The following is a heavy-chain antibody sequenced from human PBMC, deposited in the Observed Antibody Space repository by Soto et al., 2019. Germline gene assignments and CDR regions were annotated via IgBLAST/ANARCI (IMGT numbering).Heavy chain of an antibody. CDR2: IFYSGST. CDR1: GGSISSYY. Sequence: SETLSLTCTVSGGSISSYYWSWTRQPPGRGLEWIGHIFYSGSTNYNPALKSRVTISVDTSKSQFSLKLSSVTAADTAVYYCAKDSGYNYGYFRWFDPWGQGTLVTVSS. J-gene: IGHJ5*02. CDR3: AKDSGYNYGYFRWFDP. D-gene: IGHD5-18*01. V-gene: IGHV4-59*01.